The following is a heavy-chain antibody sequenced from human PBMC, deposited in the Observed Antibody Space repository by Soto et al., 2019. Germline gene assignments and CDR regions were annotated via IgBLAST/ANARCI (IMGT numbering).Heavy chain of an antibody. CDR1: GFTFSSYA. CDR3: AKECKVSACFDC. J-gene: IGHJ4*02. V-gene: IGHV3-23*01. D-gene: IGHD2-15*01. Sequence: EVQLLESGGGLVQPGGSLRLSCGASGFTFSSYAMSWVRQAPGKGLEWVTTISGLGGSTYYADSVKGRFTISRDNSKNTLYLQVNSLRAEDTAVYYCAKECKVSACFDCWGQGTLVTVAS. CDR2: ISGLGGST.